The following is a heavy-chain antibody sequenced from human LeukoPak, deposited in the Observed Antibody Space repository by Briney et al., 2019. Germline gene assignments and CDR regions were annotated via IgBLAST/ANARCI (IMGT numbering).Heavy chain of an antibody. D-gene: IGHD3-16*01. CDR3: ARGASGGSGHDY. J-gene: IGHJ4*02. V-gene: IGHV4-4*07. Sequence: SETLSLTCAVSGDSISSSYWSWLRQPVGEGLEWIGRISSSGNTNYNPSPKSRVTMSVDTSKNQFSLKVTSVTAADTAVYYCARGASGGSGHDYWGQGTLVTVSS. CDR1: GDSISSSY. CDR2: ISSSGNT.